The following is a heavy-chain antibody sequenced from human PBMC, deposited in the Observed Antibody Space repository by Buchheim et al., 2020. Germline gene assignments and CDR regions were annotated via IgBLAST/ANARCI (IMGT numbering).Heavy chain of an antibody. CDR2: LNTDGTST. Sequence: EVQLVESGGGLVLPGGSLRLSCAASGFTFRNYWMHWVRQTPGTGLVWVSRLNTDGTSTAYADSVKGRFTISRDNAKNTLYLRLNSLGVEDTAVYYCARASTVTYTYDSWGQGTL. J-gene: IGHJ5*01. D-gene: IGHD4-17*01. V-gene: IGHV3-74*01. CDR3: ARASTVTYTYDS. CDR1: GFTFRNYW.